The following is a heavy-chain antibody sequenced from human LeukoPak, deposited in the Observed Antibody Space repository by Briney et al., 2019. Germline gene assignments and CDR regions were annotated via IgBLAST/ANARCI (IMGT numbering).Heavy chain of an antibody. CDR2: ISSNGGIT. Sequence: GGGLRLAGAASGFSFNRDRINGVRQAPGKGLEYVSAISSNGGITYYANSVKGRFTISRDNSKNTLYLQMGSLRAEDMAVYYCARKWEHARYWYFDLWGRGTLVTVSS. CDR1: GFSFNRDR. CDR3: ARKWEHARYWYFDL. V-gene: IGHV3-64*01. J-gene: IGHJ2*01. D-gene: IGHD1-26*01.